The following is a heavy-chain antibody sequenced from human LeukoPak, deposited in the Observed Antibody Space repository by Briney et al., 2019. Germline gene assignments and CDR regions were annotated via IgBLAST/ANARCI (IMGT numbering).Heavy chain of an antibody. CDR2: IYSGGST. Sequence: GGSLRLSCAASGFTVSSNSMSWVRQAPGKGLEWVSIIYSGGSTYYADSVKGRFTISRDNSKNTLYLQMNSLRAEDTAVYYCARADDTSGYYYWGQGTLVTVSS. CDR1: GFTVSSNS. CDR3: ARADDTSGYYY. V-gene: IGHV3-66*01. D-gene: IGHD3-22*01. J-gene: IGHJ4*02.